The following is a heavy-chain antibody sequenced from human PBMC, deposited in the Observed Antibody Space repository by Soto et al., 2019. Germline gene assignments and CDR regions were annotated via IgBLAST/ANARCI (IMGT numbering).Heavy chain of an antibody. Sequence: PGGSLRLSCAASGFTFSSYGMHWVRQAPGKGLEWVAVISYDGSNKYYADSVKGRFTISRDNSKNTLYLQMNSLRAEDTAVYYCAKGDPTMVRGVISAFDIWGQGTMVTV. CDR2: ISYDGSNK. V-gene: IGHV3-30*18. CDR3: AKGDPTMVRGVISAFDI. CDR1: GFTFSSYG. J-gene: IGHJ3*02. D-gene: IGHD3-10*01.